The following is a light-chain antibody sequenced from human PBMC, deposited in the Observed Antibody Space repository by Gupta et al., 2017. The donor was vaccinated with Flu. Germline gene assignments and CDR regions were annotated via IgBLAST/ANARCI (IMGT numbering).Light chain of an antibody. V-gene: IGKV1-5*03. CDR3: QQDSKFPWT. CDR1: QSVSRW. CDR2: QAS. Sequence: PSTVPAVVGARVAITCRASQSVSRWLAWYQQKPGKAPKLLIHQASRLFTGVPSRFSGSGSGREFTLTISGLEPDDFATYHCQQDSKFPWTFGQGTQVEI. J-gene: IGKJ1*01.